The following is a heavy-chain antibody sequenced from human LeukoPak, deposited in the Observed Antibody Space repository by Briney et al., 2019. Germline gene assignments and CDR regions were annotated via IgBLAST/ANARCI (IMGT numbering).Heavy chain of an antibody. J-gene: IGHJ4*02. Sequence: ASVKVSCKASGYTFTNYGISWVRQAPGQGLEWMGWISAYNGNTNYAQKVKGRVTTTTETSTSTAYMELRSLRSDDTAVYYCARDTYCSGGSCYSNYFDYWGQGTLVTVSS. V-gene: IGHV1-18*01. CDR3: ARDTYCSGGSCYSNYFDY. CDR2: ISAYNGNT. D-gene: IGHD2-15*01. CDR1: GYTFTNYG.